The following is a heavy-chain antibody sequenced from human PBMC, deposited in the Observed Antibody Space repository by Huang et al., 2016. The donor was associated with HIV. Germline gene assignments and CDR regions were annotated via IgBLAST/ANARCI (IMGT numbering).Heavy chain of an antibody. D-gene: IGHD6-19*01. J-gene: IGHJ5*02. Sequence: EVKLLESGGGLVQPGGSLRLSCAASGFSFSSYTMTWVRQAPGKGREGVSSIRGSDNTTFYADSVKGRFTISRDNSKNTLYLQMKSLRVDDTAVYYCAKDRVAGTGHCFDPWGQGTLVTVSS. CDR2: IRGSDNTT. CDR1: GFSFSSYT. V-gene: IGHV3-23*01. CDR3: AKDRVAGTGHCFDP.